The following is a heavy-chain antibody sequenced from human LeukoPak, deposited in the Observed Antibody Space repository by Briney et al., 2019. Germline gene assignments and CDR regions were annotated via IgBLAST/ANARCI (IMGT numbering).Heavy chain of an antibody. D-gene: IGHD3-3*01. CDR2: VYYSGTT. J-gene: IGHJ4*02. CDR3: PRQDTITTPGVDY. CDR1: GGSISGSSYY. Sequence: PSETLSLTCTVSGGSISGSSYYWGWIRQPPGKGLEWIGNVYYSGTTYYSPSLKSRVTISVDTSKNQFSLKLSSVTPADTAVYYCPRQDTITTPGVDYWGQGTPVTVSS. V-gene: IGHV4-39*01.